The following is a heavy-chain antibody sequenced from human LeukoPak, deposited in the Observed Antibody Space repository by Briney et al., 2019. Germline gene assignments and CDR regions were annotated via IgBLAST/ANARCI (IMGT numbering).Heavy chain of an antibody. D-gene: IGHD3-10*01. V-gene: IGHV4-59*01. CDR1: GGSINNFY. J-gene: IGHJ3*02. Sequence: SETLSLTCTVSGGSINNFYWTWIRQPPGKGLEWIGYIHYSGSTNYNPSLKSRVTISVDTSKNQFSLKLSSVTAADTAVYYCARDWSGKNAFDIWGQGTMVTVSS. CDR2: IHYSGST. CDR3: ARDWSGKNAFDI.